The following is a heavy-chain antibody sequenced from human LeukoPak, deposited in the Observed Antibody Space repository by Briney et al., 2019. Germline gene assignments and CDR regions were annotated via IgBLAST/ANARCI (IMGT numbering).Heavy chain of an antibody. CDR2: INPSGDST. Sequence: ASVKVSCKASGYTFTSYYMHWVRQAPGQGLEWMGIINPSGDSTSYAQKFQGRVTITADESTSTAYMELSSLRSEDTAVYYCAGSNVDTAMVFVGMDVWGQGTTVTVSS. CDR1: GYTFTSYY. J-gene: IGHJ6*02. D-gene: IGHD5-18*01. V-gene: IGHV1-46*01. CDR3: AGSNVDTAMVFVGMDV.